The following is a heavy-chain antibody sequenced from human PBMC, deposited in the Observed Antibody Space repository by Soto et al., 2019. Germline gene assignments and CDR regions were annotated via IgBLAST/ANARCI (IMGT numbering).Heavy chain of an antibody. CDR1: GFNFSSYA. CDR3: AKGGAGSNYFDY. J-gene: IGHJ4*02. Sequence: PVGSLRLSCAASGFNFSSYAMSWVRQAPGKGLEWVSAISGSGGSTYYADSVKGRFTISRDNSKNTLYLQMNSLRAEDTAVYYCAKGGAGSNYFDYWGQGTLVPVSS. CDR2: ISGSGGST. D-gene: IGHD1-26*01. V-gene: IGHV3-23*01.